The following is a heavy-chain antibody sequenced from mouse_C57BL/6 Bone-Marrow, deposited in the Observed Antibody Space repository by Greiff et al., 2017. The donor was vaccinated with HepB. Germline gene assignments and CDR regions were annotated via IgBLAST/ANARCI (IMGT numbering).Heavy chain of an antibody. CDR3: ARWVITTVGYYFDY. J-gene: IGHJ2*01. CDR1: GYTFTSYW. CDR2: IDPNSGGT. Sequence: QVQLQQPGAELVKPGASVKLSCKASGYTFTSYWMHWVKQRPGRGLEWIGRIDPNSGGTKYNEKFKSKATLTVDKPSSSAYMQLSSLTSEDSAVYSSARWVITTVGYYFDYWGQGTTLTVSS. D-gene: IGHD1-1*01. V-gene: IGHV1-72*01.